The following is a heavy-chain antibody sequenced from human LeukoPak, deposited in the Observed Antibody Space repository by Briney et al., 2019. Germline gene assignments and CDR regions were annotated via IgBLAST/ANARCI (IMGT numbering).Heavy chain of an antibody. CDR3: AELGITMIGGV. D-gene: IGHD3-10*02. V-gene: IGHV3-21*01. Sequence: GGSLRLSCAASGLTVSSYNMNWVRQAPGKGLEWVSSISSDSTYIYYADSVKGRFSISRDNAKKSLYLQMNSLRAEDTAVYYCAELGITMIGGVWGKGTTVTISS. CDR1: GLTVSSYN. J-gene: IGHJ6*04. CDR2: ISSDSTYI.